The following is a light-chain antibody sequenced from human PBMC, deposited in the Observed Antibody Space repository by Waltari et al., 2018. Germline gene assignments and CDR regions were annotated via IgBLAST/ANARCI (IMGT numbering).Light chain of an antibody. CDR2: LGS. J-gene: IGKJ5*01. CDR1: QSLLYSNGYNY. CDR3: MQALQTPT. Sequence: DIVMTQSPLSLPVTPGEPASISCRSSQSLLYSNGYNYLDWYLQKPGQSPQLLIYLGSNRASGVPDRCSGSGSGTDFTLKISRVEAEDVGVYYCMQALQTPTFGQGTRLEIK. V-gene: IGKV2-28*01.